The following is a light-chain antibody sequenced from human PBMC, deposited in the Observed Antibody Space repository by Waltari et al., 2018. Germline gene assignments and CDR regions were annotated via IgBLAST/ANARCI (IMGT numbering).Light chain of an antibody. CDR1: SSNIESNP. J-gene: IGLJ2*01. V-gene: IGLV1-44*01. CDR2: SNS. CDR3: ASWDYSLNGVV. Sequence: QPVVTQPPSASGTPGQRVTISGSGSSSNIESNPVNWYQQLPGRAPRLLIYSNSHRPSGVPDRFSASTSGKSASLAISGLQSDDEGNYYCASWDYSLNGVVYGGGTKLTVL.